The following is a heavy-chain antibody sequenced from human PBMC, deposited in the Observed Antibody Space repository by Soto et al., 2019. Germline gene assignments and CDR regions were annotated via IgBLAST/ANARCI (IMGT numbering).Heavy chain of an antibody. J-gene: IGHJ1*01. CDR1: GGSFSSYT. Sequence: SVKLSCKASGGSFSSYTISLVRQAPGQGLEWMGRIIPILGIANYAQKFQGRVTITADKSTSTAYMELSSLRSEDTAVYYCARSVVVVAATISYVEYFQHWGQGTLVTVSS. CDR3: ARSVVVVAATISYVEYFQH. CDR2: IIPILGIA. D-gene: IGHD2-15*01. V-gene: IGHV1-69*02.